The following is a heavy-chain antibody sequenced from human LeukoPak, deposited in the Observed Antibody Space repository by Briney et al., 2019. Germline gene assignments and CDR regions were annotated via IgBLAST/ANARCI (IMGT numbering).Heavy chain of an antibody. J-gene: IGHJ4*02. CDR3: ARQGYYGSGSYYNEFDY. Sequence: GESLKISCKGSGYSFTNYWIGWVRQMPGKGLEWMGIIYPGDSDTKYSPSFQGQVTISADKSISTAYLQWSSLKASDTAMYYCARQGYYGSGSYYNEFDYWGQGTLVTVSS. V-gene: IGHV5-51*01. CDR2: IYPGDSDT. CDR1: GYSFTNYW. D-gene: IGHD3-10*01.